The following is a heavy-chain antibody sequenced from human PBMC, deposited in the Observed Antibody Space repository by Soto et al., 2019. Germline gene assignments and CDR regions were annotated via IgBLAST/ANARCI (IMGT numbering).Heavy chain of an antibody. D-gene: IGHD3-9*01. CDR1: GGSISSSSYY. CDR2: IYYSGST. CDR3: SGIVRDFDGAYNFDY. V-gene: IGHV4-39*01. Sequence: SETLSLTCTVSGGSISSSSYYWGWIRQPPGKGLEWIGSIYYSGSTYYNPSLKSRVTISVDTSKNQFSLKLSSVTAADTAVYYCSGIVRDFDGAYNFDYWGQGTLVTVSS. J-gene: IGHJ4*02.